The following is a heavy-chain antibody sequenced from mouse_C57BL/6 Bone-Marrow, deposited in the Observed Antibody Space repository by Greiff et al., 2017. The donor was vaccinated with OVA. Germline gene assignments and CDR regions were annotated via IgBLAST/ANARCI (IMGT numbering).Heavy chain of an antibody. CDR1: GFTFSDYG. CDR3: ALEGKGGYFDY. J-gene: IGHJ2*01. Sequence: EVQGVESGGGLVKPGGSLKLSCAASGFTFSDYGMHWVRQAPEKGLEWVAYISSGSSTIYYADTVKGRFTISRDNAKNTLFLQLTSLRSEDTAGHCCALEGKGGYFDYRGQGTTLTVSS. CDR2: ISSGSSTI. D-gene: IGHD3-3*01. V-gene: IGHV5-17*01.